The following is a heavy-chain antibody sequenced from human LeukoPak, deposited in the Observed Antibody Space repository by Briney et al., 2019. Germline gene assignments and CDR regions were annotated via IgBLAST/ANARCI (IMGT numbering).Heavy chain of an antibody. J-gene: IGHJ4*02. CDR2: MYYSGST. CDR1: GGSISSSSYY. D-gene: IGHD5-12*01. V-gene: IGHV4-39*01. CDR3: AADRSGYALDY. Sequence: PSETLSLTCTVSGGSISSSSYYWGWIRQPPGKGLEWIGSMYYSGSTYYNSSLKSRVTISVDTSKNQFSPKLSSVTAADTAVYYCAADRSGYALDYWGQGTLVTVSS.